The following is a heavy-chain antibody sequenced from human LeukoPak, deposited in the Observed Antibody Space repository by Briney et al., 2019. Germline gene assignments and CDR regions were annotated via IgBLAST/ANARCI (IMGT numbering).Heavy chain of an antibody. V-gene: IGHV4-59*01. Sequence: TSETLSLTCTVSGGSISSYYWSWIRQPPGKGLEWIGYIYYSGSTNYNPSLKSRVTISVDTSKNQFSLKLSSVTAADTAVYYCARDAGATGAFDIWGQGTMVTVSS. J-gene: IGHJ3*02. CDR3: ARDAGATGAFDI. CDR1: GGSISSYY. D-gene: IGHD1-26*01. CDR2: IYYSGST.